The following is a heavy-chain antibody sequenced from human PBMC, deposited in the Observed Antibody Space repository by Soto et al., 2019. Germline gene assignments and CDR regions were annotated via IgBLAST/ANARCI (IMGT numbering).Heavy chain of an antibody. V-gene: IGHV1-46*01. J-gene: IGHJ4*02. CDR2: VDPRDGST. Sequence: QVQLVQSGAEMKRPGASVILSCKASGYIFTTYSIHWVRQTAGQGLEWMAKVDPRDGSTGYAQKFRCRVSMAWDTSTGTVSMEVSSLTSDDTSTYSCASVRSSCREFDYWGQGTQVTVSS. CDR1: GYIFTTYS. CDR3: ASVRSSCREFDY. D-gene: IGHD2-15*01.